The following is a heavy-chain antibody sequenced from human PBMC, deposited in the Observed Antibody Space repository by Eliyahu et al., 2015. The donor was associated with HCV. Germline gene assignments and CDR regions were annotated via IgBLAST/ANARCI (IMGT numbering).Heavy chain of an antibody. CDR3: ARPYSGSYWDPYYMDV. V-gene: IGHV1-46*01. CDR2: INPSGGST. Sequence: KVSCKASGYTFTSYYMHWVRQAPGQGLEWMGIINPSGGSTSYAQKFQGRVTMTRDTSTSTVYMELSSLRSEDTAVYYCARPYSGSYWDPYYMDVWGKGTTVTVSS. CDR1: GYTFTSYY. J-gene: IGHJ6*03. D-gene: IGHD1-26*01.